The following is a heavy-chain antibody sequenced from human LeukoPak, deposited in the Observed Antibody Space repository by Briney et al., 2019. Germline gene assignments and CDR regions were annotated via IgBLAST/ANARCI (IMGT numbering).Heavy chain of an antibody. Sequence: SQTLSLTCTVSGGSISCGSYYWSWIRQPAGKGMEWIGRIYTSGSTNYNPSLKSRVTISVDTSKNQFSLKLSSVTAADTAVYYCASKKGRSNQFDYWGQGTLVTASS. CDR2: IYTSGST. J-gene: IGHJ4*02. CDR3: ASKKGRSNQFDY. V-gene: IGHV4-61*02. D-gene: IGHD4-11*01. CDR1: GGSISCGSYY.